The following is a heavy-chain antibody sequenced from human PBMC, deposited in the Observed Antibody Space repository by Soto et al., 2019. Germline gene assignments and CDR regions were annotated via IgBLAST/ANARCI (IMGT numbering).Heavy chain of an antibody. V-gene: IGHV4-4*02. CDR3: ARHNGPLYVGYYYDMDV. J-gene: IGHJ6*02. D-gene: IGHD3-16*01. CDR2: INHSGST. Sequence: PSETLSLTCAVSGGSISSSNWWSWVRQPPVKGLEWIGEINHSGSTNYNPSLKSRVTISVDTSKNQFSLKLSSVTAADTAVYYCARHNGPLYVGYYYDMDVWGQGTTVTVSS. CDR1: GGSISSSNW.